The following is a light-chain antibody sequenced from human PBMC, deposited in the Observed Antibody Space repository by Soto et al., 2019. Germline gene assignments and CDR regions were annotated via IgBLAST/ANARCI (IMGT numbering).Light chain of an antibody. J-gene: IGLJ1*01. CDR2: EVS. Sequence: QSVLTQPASVSGSPGQSITISCTGTSSDVGGYKYVSWYQQHPDKAPKLIIFEVSNRPSGISSRFSGSKSGNTASLTISGLQAEDEADYYCSSYTDSSNYVFGTGTKLTVL. CDR3: SSYTDSSNYV. CDR1: SSDVGGYKY. V-gene: IGLV2-14*01.